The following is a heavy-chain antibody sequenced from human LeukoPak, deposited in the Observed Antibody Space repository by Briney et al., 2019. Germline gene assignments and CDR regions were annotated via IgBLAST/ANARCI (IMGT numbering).Heavy chain of an antibody. D-gene: IGHD6-6*01. J-gene: IGHJ4*02. Sequence: ASVKVSCKASGYTFTSYDINWVRQATGQGLEWMGWMNPNSGNTGYAQKFQGRVTMTRNTSISTAYMELSSLRSEDTAVYYCARGRVAARPGVTDFDYWGQGTLVTVSS. V-gene: IGHV1-8*01. CDR3: ARGRVAARPGVTDFDY. CDR2: MNPNSGNT. CDR1: GYTFTSYD.